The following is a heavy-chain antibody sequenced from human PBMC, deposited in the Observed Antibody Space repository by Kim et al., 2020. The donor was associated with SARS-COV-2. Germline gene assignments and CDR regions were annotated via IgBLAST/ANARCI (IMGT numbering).Heavy chain of an antibody. V-gene: IGHV3-48*02. D-gene: IGHD2-15*01. CDR2: ISRSSTTI. J-gene: IGHJ6*02. Sequence: GASLRLSCAASGFSFSSYSMNWVRQAPGKGLEWVSYISRSSTTIYYADSVKGRFTVSRDGAKNSLYLQMNSLRDEDTAVYYCARDKGRLGIGHYYYGMDVWGQGTTVTVSS. CDR3: ARDKGRLGIGHYYYGMDV. CDR1: GFSFSSYS.